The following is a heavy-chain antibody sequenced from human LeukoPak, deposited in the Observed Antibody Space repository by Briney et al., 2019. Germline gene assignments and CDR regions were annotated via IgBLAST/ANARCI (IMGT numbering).Heavy chain of an antibody. V-gene: IGHV3-7*01. CDR1: VFTFSNYA. CDR2: IKQDGSEK. Sequence: PGGSLRLSCAASVFTFSNYAMSWVRQAPGKGLEWVANIKQDGSEKYYVDSVKGRFTISRDNAKNSLYLQMNSLRAEDTAVYYCASFLGYCSSTSCYLTELRYDWGQGTLVTVSS. J-gene: IGHJ4*02. CDR3: ASFLGYCSSTSCYLTELRYD. D-gene: IGHD2-2*01.